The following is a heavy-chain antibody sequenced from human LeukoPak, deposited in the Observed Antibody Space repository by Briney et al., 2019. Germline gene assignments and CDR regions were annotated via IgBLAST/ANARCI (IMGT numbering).Heavy chain of an antibody. V-gene: IGHV3-23*01. CDR2: IDYSGGAT. Sequence: GGSLRLSCAASGFTFNNYVMSWVRQAPGKGLEWVSGIDYSGGATNYADSARGRFTVSRDNSKNTLYLQMNNLRAEDTAVYYCATTRVCGGVLLRPSCLYFEDWGQGALVTVSS. D-gene: IGHD3-10*01. CDR3: ATTRVCGGVLLRPSCLYFED. CDR1: GFTFNNYV. J-gene: IGHJ4*02.